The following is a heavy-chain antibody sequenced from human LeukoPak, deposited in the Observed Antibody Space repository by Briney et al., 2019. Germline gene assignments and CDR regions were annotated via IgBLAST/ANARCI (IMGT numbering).Heavy chain of an antibody. CDR1: GGSISSYY. CDR2: IYYSGST. Sequence: SETLSLTCTVSGGSISSYYWSWIRQPPGKGLEWIGYIYYSGSTNYNPSLKSRVTISVDTSKNQFSLKLSSATAADTAVYYCARDRCSGGSCPYNWFDPWGQGTLVTVSS. CDR3: ARDRCSGGSCPYNWFDP. V-gene: IGHV4-59*01. D-gene: IGHD2-15*01. J-gene: IGHJ5*02.